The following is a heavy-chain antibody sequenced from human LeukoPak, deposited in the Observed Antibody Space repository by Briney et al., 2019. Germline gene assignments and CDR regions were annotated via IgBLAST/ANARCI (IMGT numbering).Heavy chain of an antibody. CDR1: GYTFTGYY. CDR2: INPNSGGT. Sequence: ASVTVSCTASGYTFTGYYMHWVRQAPGQGLEWMGWINPNSGGTNYAQKFQGRGTMTRDTSISTAYMELSRLRSDDTAVYYCARTTYGDYEVELDYWGQGTLVTVSS. V-gene: IGHV1-2*02. J-gene: IGHJ4*02. CDR3: ARTTYGDYEVELDY. D-gene: IGHD4-17*01.